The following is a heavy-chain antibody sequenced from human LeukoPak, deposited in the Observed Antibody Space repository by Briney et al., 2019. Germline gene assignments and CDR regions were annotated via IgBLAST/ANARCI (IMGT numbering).Heavy chain of an antibody. D-gene: IGHD3-22*01. Sequence: GGSLRLSCAASGLTFSSYSMNWVRQAPGKGLEWVSSISSSSSYIYYADSVKGRFTISRDNAKNSLYLQMNSLRAEDTAVYYCARDSYYDSSGYYRPFDYWGQGTLVTVSS. CDR3: ARDSYYDSSGYYRPFDY. V-gene: IGHV3-21*01. CDR1: GLTFSSYS. J-gene: IGHJ4*02. CDR2: ISSSSSYI.